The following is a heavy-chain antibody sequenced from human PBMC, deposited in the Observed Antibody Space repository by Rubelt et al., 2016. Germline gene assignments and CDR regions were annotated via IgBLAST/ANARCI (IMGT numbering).Heavy chain of an antibody. D-gene: IGHD2-2*01. J-gene: IGHJ5*02. CDR2: IYYSGST. CDR1: GGSISSSSYY. Sequence: QLQLQESGPGLVKPSETLSLTCTVSGGSISSSSYYWGWIRQPPGKGLEWIGRIYYSGSTYYNPSLKSRVTISVDTSKSQFSRKLGDVTAADTAVYYCARQSHNCSSTSCGLNWFDPGGQGTLVTVSS. CDR3: ARQSHNCSSTSCGLNWFDP. V-gene: IGHV4-39*01.